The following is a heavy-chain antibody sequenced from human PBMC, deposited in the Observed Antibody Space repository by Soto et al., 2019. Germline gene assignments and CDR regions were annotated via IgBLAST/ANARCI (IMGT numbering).Heavy chain of an antibody. V-gene: IGHV3-11*01. CDR3: ARTHYYYHYMDV. J-gene: IGHJ6*03. CDR2: ITGSGSTI. CDR1: GFTFSDYD. Sequence: QVQLVESGGGLVKPGGSLRLSCAASGFTFSDYDMSWIRQAPGKGLEWVSCITGSGSTIYYADSVKGRFSISRDNAKNSLFLQMNSLRVEDTAVYYCARTHYYYHYMDVWGKGTTVTVS.